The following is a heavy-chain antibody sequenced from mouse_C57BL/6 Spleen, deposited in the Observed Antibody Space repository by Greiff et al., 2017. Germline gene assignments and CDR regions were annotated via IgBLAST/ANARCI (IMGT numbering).Heavy chain of an antibody. CDR1: VYAFSSSW. CDR2: IYPGDGDT. J-gene: IGHJ2*01. CDR3: ARRGGYFDY. Sequence: VQLKQSGPELVKPGASVKISCKASVYAFSSSWMNWVKQRPGKGLEWIGRIYPGDGDTNYNGKFKGKATLTADKSSSTAYMQLSSLTSEDSAVYFCARRGGYFDYWGQGTTLTVSS. V-gene: IGHV1-82*01.